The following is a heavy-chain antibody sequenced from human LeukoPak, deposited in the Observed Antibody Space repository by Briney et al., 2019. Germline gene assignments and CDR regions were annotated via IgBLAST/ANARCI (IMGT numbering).Heavy chain of an antibody. CDR2: ISYDGSNK. CDR1: GFTFSSYA. V-gene: IGHV3-30-3*01. D-gene: IGHD3-3*01. Sequence: PGGSLRLSCAASGFTFSSYAMHCVRQAPGKGLEWVAVISYDGSNKYYADSVKGRFTISRDNSKNTLYLQMNSLRAEDTAVYYCESQIRSLNNYWGQGTLVTVSS. J-gene: IGHJ4*02. CDR3: ESQIRSLNNY.